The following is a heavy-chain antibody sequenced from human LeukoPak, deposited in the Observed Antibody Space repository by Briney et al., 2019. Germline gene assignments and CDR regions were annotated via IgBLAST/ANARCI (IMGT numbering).Heavy chain of an antibody. Sequence: RSLRLSCAASGFTFSSYGMHWVRQAPGKGLEWVAVVSYDGSNKVYADSVKGRFTISRDNSKNTLYLQMNSLRPEDTAAYHYAKEDYDGSGSYLGYWGQGTLVTVSS. D-gene: IGHD3-10*01. CDR1: GFTFSSYG. V-gene: IGHV3-30*18. CDR2: VSYDGSNK. CDR3: AKEDYDGSGSYLGY. J-gene: IGHJ4*02.